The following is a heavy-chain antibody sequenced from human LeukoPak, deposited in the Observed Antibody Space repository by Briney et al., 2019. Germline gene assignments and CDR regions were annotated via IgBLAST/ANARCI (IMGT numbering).Heavy chain of an antibody. CDR2: IYTSGST. Sequence: PSETLSLTCTVSGGSISSYYWSWIRQPAGKGLEWIGRIYTSGSTNYNPSLKSRVTMSVDTSKNQFSLKLSSVTAADTAVYYCARGGIAAAGIHYYYYMDVWGKGTTVTVSS. CDR1: GGSISSYY. D-gene: IGHD6-13*01. J-gene: IGHJ6*03. V-gene: IGHV4-4*07. CDR3: ARGGIAAAGIHYYYYMDV.